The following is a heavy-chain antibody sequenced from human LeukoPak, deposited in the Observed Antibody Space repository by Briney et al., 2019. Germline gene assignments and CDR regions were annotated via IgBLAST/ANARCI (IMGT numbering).Heavy chain of an antibody. J-gene: IGHJ6*02. CDR3: ARDLSSGYNDRNYYYGMDV. CDR2: ISSSGSTI. D-gene: IGHD3-22*01. Sequence: GGSLRLSCASSGFTFSDYYMSWIRQAPGKGLEWVSYISSSGSTIYYADSVKGRFTISRDNAKNSLYLQMNSLRAEDTAVYYCARDLSSGYNDRNYYYGMDVWGQGTTVTVSS. CDR1: GFTFSDYY. V-gene: IGHV3-11*01.